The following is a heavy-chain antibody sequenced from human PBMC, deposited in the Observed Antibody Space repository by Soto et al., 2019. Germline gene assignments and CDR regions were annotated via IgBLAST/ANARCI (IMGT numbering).Heavy chain of an antibody. Sequence: SETLSLTCTVSGGSISSYYWSWIRQPPGKGLEWIGYIYYSGSTNYNPSLKSRVTISVDTSKNQFSLKLSSVTAADTAVYYCASQTGDLVSGFDYWGQGTLVTAPQ. D-gene: IGHD7-27*01. CDR3: ASQTGDLVSGFDY. CDR1: GGSISSYY. CDR2: IYYSGST. J-gene: IGHJ4*02. V-gene: IGHV4-59*08.